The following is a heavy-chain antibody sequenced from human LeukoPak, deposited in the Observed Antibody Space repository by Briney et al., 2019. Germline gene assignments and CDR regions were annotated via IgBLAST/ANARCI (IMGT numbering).Heavy chain of an antibody. J-gene: IGHJ6*02. CDR1: GFTFSSYG. D-gene: IGHD3-10*01. V-gene: IGHV3-48*03. CDR3: ARDPDITMVRGVVDGMDV. Sequence: GGSLRLSCAASGFTFSSYGMNWVRQAPGKGLEWVSYISSSGSTIYYADSVKGRFTISRDNAKNSLYLQMNSLRAEDTAVYYCARDPDITMVRGVVDGMDVWGQGTTVTVSS. CDR2: ISSSGSTI.